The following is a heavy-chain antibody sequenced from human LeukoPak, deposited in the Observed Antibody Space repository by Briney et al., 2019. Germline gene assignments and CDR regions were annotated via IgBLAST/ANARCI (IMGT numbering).Heavy chain of an antibody. Sequence: ASVKVSCKASGYTFTSYYMHWVRQAPGQWLEWMGIINPSGGSTSYAQKFQGRVTMTRDTSTSTVYMELSSLRSEDTAVYYCARDLKGRGLRFLEWLPPGYYYGMDVWGQGTTVTVSS. CDR1: GYTFTSYY. D-gene: IGHD3-3*01. J-gene: IGHJ6*02. CDR2: INPSGGST. V-gene: IGHV1-46*01. CDR3: ARDLKGRGLRFLEWLPPGYYYGMDV.